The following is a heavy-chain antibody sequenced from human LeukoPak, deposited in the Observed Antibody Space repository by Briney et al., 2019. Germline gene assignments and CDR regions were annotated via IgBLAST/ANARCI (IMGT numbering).Heavy chain of an antibody. J-gene: IGHJ4*02. Sequence: GASVKVSCKASEYTFTSHVINWVRQAPGQGLEWMGWINPNSGGTNYAQKFQGRVTMTRDTSISTAYMELSRLRSDDTAVYYCARLPRRDGYNEGFFDYWGQGTLVTVSS. CDR3: ARLPRRDGYNEGFFDY. V-gene: IGHV1-2*02. CDR1: EYTFTSHV. D-gene: IGHD5-24*01. CDR2: INPNSGGT.